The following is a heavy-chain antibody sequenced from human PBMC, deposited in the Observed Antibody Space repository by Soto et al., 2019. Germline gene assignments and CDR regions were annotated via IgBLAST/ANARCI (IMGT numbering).Heavy chain of an antibody. CDR3: ARDLGVWSSGWYRQDI. Sequence: SETLSLTCTVSGGSISSGDYYWSWIRQPPGKGLEWIGYIYYSGSTYYNPSLKSRVTISVDTSKNQFSLKLSSVTAADTAVYYCARDLGVWSSGWYRQDIWGQGTMVTVSS. CDR1: GGSISSGDYY. V-gene: IGHV4-30-4*01. J-gene: IGHJ3*02. CDR2: IYYSGST. D-gene: IGHD6-19*01.